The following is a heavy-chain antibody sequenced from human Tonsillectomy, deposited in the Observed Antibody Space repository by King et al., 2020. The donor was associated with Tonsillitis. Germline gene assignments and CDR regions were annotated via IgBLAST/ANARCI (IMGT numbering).Heavy chain of an antibody. CDR1: GFTFSNYG. CDR2: ISYDGGNK. Sequence: QVQLVESGGGVVQPGRSLRLSCAASGFTFSNYGMHFVRQAPGKGLEWVALISYDGGNKYHADSVKGRFTISRDNPKNTLYLQMNSLRAEDTAVCYCAKGRSWAFDIWGQGTMVTVSS. J-gene: IGHJ3*02. CDR3: AKGRSWAFDI. V-gene: IGHV3-30*18. D-gene: IGHD3-10*01.